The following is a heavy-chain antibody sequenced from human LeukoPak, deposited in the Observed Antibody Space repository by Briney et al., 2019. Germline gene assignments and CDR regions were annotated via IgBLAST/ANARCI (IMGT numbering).Heavy chain of an antibody. CDR3: ARALRGAVGANDAFDI. CDR1: GFTFSSYS. J-gene: IGHJ3*02. D-gene: IGHD1-26*01. CDR2: ISSSSSTI. V-gene: IGHV3-48*04. Sequence: GGSLRLSCAASGFTFSSYSMNWVRQAPGKGLEWVSYISSSSSTIYYADSVKGRFTISRDNAKNSLYLQMNSLRAEDTAVYYCARALRGAVGANDAFDIWGQGTMVTVSS.